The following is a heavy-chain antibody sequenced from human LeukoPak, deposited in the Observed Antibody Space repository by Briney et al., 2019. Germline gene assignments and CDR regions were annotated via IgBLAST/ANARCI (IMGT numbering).Heavy chain of an antibody. V-gene: IGHV1-8*01. CDR1: GYTFTTYD. Sequence: ASVKVSCRASGYTFTTYDINWVRQATGQGLEWMGWMNPHSGNTGFAQNFQGRVAMTRNTSIDTAYMELSSLRVEDTAVYYCVRGFRSDTSGRKFDCWGQGTLVTVSS. J-gene: IGHJ4*02. D-gene: IGHD2-2*01. CDR2: MNPHSGNT. CDR3: VRGFRSDTSGRKFDC.